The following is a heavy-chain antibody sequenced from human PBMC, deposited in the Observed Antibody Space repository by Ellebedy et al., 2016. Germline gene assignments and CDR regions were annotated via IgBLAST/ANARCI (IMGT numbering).Heavy chain of an antibody. CDR1: GFTFSSYW. V-gene: IGHV3-74*01. D-gene: IGHD1-7*01. Sequence: GESLKISXAASGFTFSSYWMHWVRQVPGKGLVWASRISGDGRTTNYADSVKGRFIISRDNAKNTLYLQMNSLRGEDTAVYFCTRVLDGNYGRTDYWGQGTLVTVSS. J-gene: IGHJ4*02. CDR3: TRVLDGNYGRTDY. CDR2: ISGDGRTT.